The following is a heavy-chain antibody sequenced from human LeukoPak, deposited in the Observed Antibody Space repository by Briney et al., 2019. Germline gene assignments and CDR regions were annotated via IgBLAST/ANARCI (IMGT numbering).Heavy chain of an antibody. J-gene: IGHJ4*02. D-gene: IGHD7-27*01. Sequence: QPGGSLRLSCAATGFTFSSYSMNWVRQAPGKGLEWISVIYNDGTTYYADSVKGRFTISRDNPKNTLYLQMNTLRAEDTAVYYCTKTGGPWDWGQGTLVTVST. CDR1: GFTFSSYS. V-gene: IGHV3-53*01. CDR3: TKTGGPWD. CDR2: IYNDGTT.